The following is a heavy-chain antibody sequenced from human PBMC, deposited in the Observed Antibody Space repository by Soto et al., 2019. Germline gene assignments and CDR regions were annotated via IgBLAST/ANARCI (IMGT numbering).Heavy chain of an antibody. D-gene: IGHD1-1*01. Sequence: QVQLVESGGGVVQPGRSLRLSCAASGFTFSSYGMHWVRQAPGKGLEWVAVIWYDGSNKYYADSVKGRFTISRDNSKNTVDREMNRLGAEDRAVYYCGRGVGTGRESVFDYWGQGTLGTVFS. CDR2: IWYDGSNK. CDR3: GRGVGTGRESVFDY. V-gene: IGHV3-33*01. J-gene: IGHJ4*02. CDR1: GFTFSSYG.